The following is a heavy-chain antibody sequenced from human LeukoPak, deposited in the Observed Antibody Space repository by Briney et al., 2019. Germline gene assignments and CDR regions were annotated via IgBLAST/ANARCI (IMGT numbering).Heavy chain of an antibody. CDR2: IVPDDSYT. CDR3: ARRPGGVLADTDFFES. CDR1: GHNFATHY. D-gene: IGHD3-16*01. Sequence: GESLKISCKDSGHNFATHYINWVRQMPGKGLEWMGRIVPDDSYTNYSPAFQGHVTMSADKSSRTAYLQWSSLEASDTAMYYCARRPGGVLADTDFFESWGQGTLVIVSS. J-gene: IGHJ4*02. V-gene: IGHV5-10-1*01.